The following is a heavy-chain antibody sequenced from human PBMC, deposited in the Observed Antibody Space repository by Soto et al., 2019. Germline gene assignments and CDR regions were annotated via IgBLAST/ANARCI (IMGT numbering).Heavy chain of an antibody. CDR3: ASGAAGYCSSTSCRGRDGYKRARYYYGMDV. V-gene: IGHV4-61*01. J-gene: IGHJ6*02. CDR1: GGSVSSGSYY. Sequence: SETLSLTCTVSGGSVSSGSYYWSWIRQPPGKGLEWIGYIYYSGSTNYNPSLKSRVTISVDTSKNQFSLKLSSVTAADTAVYYCASGAAGYCSSTSCRGRDGYKRARYYYGMDVWGQGTTVTVSS. CDR2: IYYSGST. D-gene: IGHD2-2*01.